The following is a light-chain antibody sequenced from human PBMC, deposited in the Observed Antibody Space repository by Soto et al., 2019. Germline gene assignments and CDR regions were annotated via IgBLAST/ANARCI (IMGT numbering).Light chain of an antibody. CDR2: GAS. V-gene: IGKV3-20*01. CDR3: HQYDNSPLT. CDR1: QSFSSNY. J-gene: IGKJ4*01. Sequence: DILSTQSPCTLSLSPAKRATLTCSASQSFSSNYLAWYQQKSGQAPRLLIYGASSRATGIPDRFSGSGSGTDFTLTISRLEPEDFAVYYCHQYDNSPLTFGGGTKVDIK.